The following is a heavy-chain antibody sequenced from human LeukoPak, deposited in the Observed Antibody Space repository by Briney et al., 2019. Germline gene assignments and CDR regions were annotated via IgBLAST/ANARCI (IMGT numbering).Heavy chain of an antibody. V-gene: IGHV3-7*03. J-gene: IGHJ4*02. CDR3: AREDGAAAGQLDY. CDR1: GFTFSTSW. D-gene: IGHD6-13*01. CDR2: INQDGGEI. Sequence: GGSLRLSCAASGFTFSTSWMTWVRQAPGKGLEWVASINQDGGEIHYVDSVKGRFTISRDNTKNSLYLQMNSLRAEDTAVYYCAREDGAAAGQLDYWGQGTLVTVSS.